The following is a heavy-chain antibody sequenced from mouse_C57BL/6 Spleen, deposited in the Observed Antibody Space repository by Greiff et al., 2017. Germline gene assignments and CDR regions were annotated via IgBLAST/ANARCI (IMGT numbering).Heavy chain of an antibody. CDR3: ARSRDYGSSWDY. Sequence: QVQLQQPGAELVKPGASVKLSCKASGYTFTSYWMHWVKQRPGQGLEWIGMIHPNSGSTNYNEKFKSKATLTVDKSSSTAYMQLSSLTSEDSAVYYCARSRDYGSSWDYWGQGTTLTVSS. J-gene: IGHJ2*01. D-gene: IGHD1-1*01. CDR1: GYTFTSYW. V-gene: IGHV1-64*01. CDR2: IHPNSGST.